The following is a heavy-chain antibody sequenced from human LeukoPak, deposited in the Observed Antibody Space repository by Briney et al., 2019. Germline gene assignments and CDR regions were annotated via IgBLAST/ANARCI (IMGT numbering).Heavy chain of an antibody. CDR3: VKDSNYDFWSGYYKGFDN. V-gene: IGHV3-20*04. D-gene: IGHD3-3*01. J-gene: IGHJ4*02. CDR1: GFTFDDYG. Sequence: PGGSLRLSCAASRFTSGFTFDDYGMNWVRQVPGKGLEWVSGISRDGGRTGYADSVQGRFTISRDNSRNSLHLQMNSLRVEDTAFYYCVKDSNYDFWSGYYKGFDNWGQGTLVTVSS. CDR2: ISRDGGRT.